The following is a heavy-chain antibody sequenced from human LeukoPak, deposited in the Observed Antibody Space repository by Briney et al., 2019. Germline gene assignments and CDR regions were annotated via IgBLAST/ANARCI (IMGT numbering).Heavy chain of an antibody. CDR3: ARGAAAGTSRFDY. CDR2: ISSSSDTI. Sequence: GGSLRLSCAASGFTFTTYSMNWVRQAPGKGLEWVSYISSSSDTIYHADSVKGRFTISRDNAKNSLYLQMNSLTAEDTAVYYCARGAAAGTSRFDYWGQGTLVTVSS. D-gene: IGHD6-13*01. J-gene: IGHJ4*02. V-gene: IGHV3-48*01. CDR1: GFTFTTYS.